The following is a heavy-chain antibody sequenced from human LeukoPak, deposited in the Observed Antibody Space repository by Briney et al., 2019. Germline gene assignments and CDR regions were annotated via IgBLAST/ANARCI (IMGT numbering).Heavy chain of an antibody. Sequence: GGSLRLSCAASGFTFDNYGMHWVRQAPGKGLEWVSGITWNSAGIGYADSVRGRFTISRDNAKNSLYLQMNSLSAEDTALYYCARDQGLSAYHLNYWGQGTLVTVSS. J-gene: IGHJ4*02. V-gene: IGHV3-9*01. D-gene: IGHD3-16*02. CDR2: ITWNSAGI. CDR3: ARDQGLSAYHLNY. CDR1: GFTFDNYG.